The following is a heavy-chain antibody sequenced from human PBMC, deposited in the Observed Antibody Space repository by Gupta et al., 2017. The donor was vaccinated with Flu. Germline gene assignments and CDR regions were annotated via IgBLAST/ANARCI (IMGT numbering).Heavy chain of an antibody. J-gene: IGHJ4*02. CDR2: SYDGSNK. V-gene: IGHV3-30*18. D-gene: IGHD3-3*01. CDR3: AKSGHYDFWSGDKLFDY. Sequence: SYDGSNKYYADSVKGRFTISRDNSKNTLYLQMNSLRAEDTAVYYCAKSGHYDFWSGDKLFDYWGQGTLVTVSS.